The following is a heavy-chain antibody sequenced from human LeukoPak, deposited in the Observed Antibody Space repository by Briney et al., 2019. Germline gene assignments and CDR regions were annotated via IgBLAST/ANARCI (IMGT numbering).Heavy chain of an antibody. CDR1: GFTFSTYW. Sequence: PGGSLRLSCAASGFTFSTYWMNWYRQAPGKGLEWVAVIWNDGSNQYYGASVKGRFTISRDNSKNTLCLQMNSLRAEDTAVYYCARTKYSNSWEHYYYGMDDWGQGTTVTVS. V-gene: IGHV3-33*08. J-gene: IGHJ6*02. CDR2: IWNDGSNQ. D-gene: IGHD6-13*01. CDR3: ARTKYSNSWEHYYYGMDD.